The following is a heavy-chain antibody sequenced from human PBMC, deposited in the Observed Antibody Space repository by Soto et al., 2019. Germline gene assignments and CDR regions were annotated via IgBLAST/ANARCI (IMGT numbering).Heavy chain of an antibody. J-gene: IGHJ6*02. CDR1: GFTFSSYG. V-gene: IGHV3-30*18. CDR3: ANDFGVDTAMVPYYNYGMEV. CDR2: ISYDGSNK. D-gene: IGHD5-18*01. Sequence: PGGSLRLSCAASGFTFSSYGMHWVRQAPGKGLEWVAVISYDGSNKYYADSVKGRFTISRDNSKNTLYLQMNSLRAVDTAVYYCANDFGVDTAMVPYYNYGMEVWGQGNTVTVSS.